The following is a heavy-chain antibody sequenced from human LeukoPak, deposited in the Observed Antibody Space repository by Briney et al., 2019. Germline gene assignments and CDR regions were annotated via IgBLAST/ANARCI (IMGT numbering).Heavy chain of an antibody. CDR3: ARDQLGYCRSTSCPDAFDI. CDR2: ISSSGSTI. V-gene: IGHV3-11*01. Sequence: PGGSLRLSCAASGFTFSDYYMSWIRQAPGKGLEWVSYISSSGSTIYYADSVKGRFTISRDNAKNSLYLQMNSLRAEDTAVYYCARDQLGYCRSTSCPDAFDIWGQGTMVTVSS. J-gene: IGHJ3*02. D-gene: IGHD2-2*01. CDR1: GFTFSDYY.